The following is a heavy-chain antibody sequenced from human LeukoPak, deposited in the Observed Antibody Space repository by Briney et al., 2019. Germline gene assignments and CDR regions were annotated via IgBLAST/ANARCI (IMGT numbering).Heavy chain of an antibody. CDR1: GYTFTGYY. CDR2: INPNSSGT. V-gene: IGHV1-2*02. D-gene: IGHD5-12*01. Sequence: ASVKVSCKASGYTFTGYYMHWVRQAPGQGLEWMGWINPNSSGTNYAQKFQGRVTMTRDTSISTAYMELSRLRSDDTAVYYCATAYSGYDQGFDYWGQGTLVTVSS. CDR3: ATAYSGYDQGFDY. J-gene: IGHJ4*02.